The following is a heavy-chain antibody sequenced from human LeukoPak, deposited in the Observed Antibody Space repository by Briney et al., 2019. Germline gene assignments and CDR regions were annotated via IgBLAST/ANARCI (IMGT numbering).Heavy chain of an antibody. D-gene: IGHD2-15*01. CDR1: GFTFTNYG. CDR3: AYCSGGSCSGSPVDY. Sequence: PGGSLRLSCAASGFTFTNYGMYWVRQAPGKGLEWVSSISGSGGSTYYADSVKGRFTISRDNSKNTLYLQMDSLRAEDTAVYYCAYCSGGSCSGSPVDYCGQGTLVTVSS. V-gene: IGHV3-23*01. CDR2: ISGSGGST. J-gene: IGHJ4*02.